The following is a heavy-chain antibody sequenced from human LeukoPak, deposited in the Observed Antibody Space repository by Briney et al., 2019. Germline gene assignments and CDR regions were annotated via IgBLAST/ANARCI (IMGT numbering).Heavy chain of an antibody. CDR1: GGSFSGYY. V-gene: IGHV4-34*01. Sequence: SETLSLTCAAYGGSFSGYYWSWIRQPPGKGLEWIGEINHSGSTNYNPSLKSRVTISVDTSKNQFSLKLSSVTAADTAVYYCARRRRPRRYGSGDEDYWGQGTLVTVSS. J-gene: IGHJ4*02. CDR3: ARRRRPRRYGSGDEDY. D-gene: IGHD3-10*01. CDR2: INHSGST.